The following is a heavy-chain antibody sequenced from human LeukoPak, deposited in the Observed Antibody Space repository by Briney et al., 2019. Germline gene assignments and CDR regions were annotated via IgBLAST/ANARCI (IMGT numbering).Heavy chain of an antibody. CDR3: ARDGNGDNYGMDV. CDR2: IDPSDSYT. V-gene: IGHV5-10-1*01. J-gene: IGHJ6*02. CDR1: GYSFISYW. D-gene: IGHD4-17*01. Sequence: GESLKISCKGSGYSFISYWINWVRQMPGKGLEWMGRIDPSDSYTNYSPSFQGHVTISADKSISTAYLQWSSLKASDTAMYYCARDGNGDNYGMDVWGQGTTVTVSS.